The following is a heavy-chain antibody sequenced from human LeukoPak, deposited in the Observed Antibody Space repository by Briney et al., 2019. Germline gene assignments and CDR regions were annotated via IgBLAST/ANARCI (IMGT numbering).Heavy chain of an antibody. Sequence: SGGSLRLSCAASGFTFSSYGMHRVRQAPGKGLEWVAFIRYDGSNKYYADSVKGRFTISRDNSKNTLYLQMNSLRAEDTAVYYCAKDAALLVVVPAAYFDYWGQGTLVTVSS. D-gene: IGHD2-2*01. V-gene: IGHV3-30*02. CDR2: IRYDGSNK. CDR3: AKDAALLVVVPAAYFDY. CDR1: GFTFSSYG. J-gene: IGHJ4*02.